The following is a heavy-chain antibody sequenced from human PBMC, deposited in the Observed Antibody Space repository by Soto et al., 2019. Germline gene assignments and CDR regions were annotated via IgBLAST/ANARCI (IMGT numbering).Heavy chain of an antibody. D-gene: IGHD3-10*01. Sequence: SETLSLTCTVSGGSISSGDYYWSWIRQHPGKGLEWIGYIYYSGSTYYNPSLKSRVTISVDTSKNQFSLKLSSVTAADTAVYYSARGLLEYFQHWGQGTLVTVSS. CDR3: ARGLLEYFQH. CDR2: IYYSGST. CDR1: GGSISSGDYY. J-gene: IGHJ1*01. V-gene: IGHV4-30-4*01.